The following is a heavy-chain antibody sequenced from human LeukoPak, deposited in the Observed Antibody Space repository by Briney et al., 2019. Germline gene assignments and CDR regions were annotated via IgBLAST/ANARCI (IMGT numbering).Heavy chain of an antibody. CDR3: ARGGSPPEALGDALNI. J-gene: IGHJ3*02. V-gene: IGHV3-74*01. CDR1: GFTFSNYW. CDR2: INSDGWSI. D-gene: IGHD1-26*01. Sequence: GGSLRLSCAASGFTFSNYWMHWVRQAPGKGLVRVSRINSDGWSIIYADSVKGRFTISRDNAKNTLYLQMNSLRVEDTAVYYCARGGSPPEALGDALNIWGQGTMVTVSS.